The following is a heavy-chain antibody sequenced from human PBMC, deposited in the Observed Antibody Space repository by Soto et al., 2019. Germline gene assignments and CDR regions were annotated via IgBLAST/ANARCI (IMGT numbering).Heavy chain of an antibody. Sequence: PGESLKISCKGSGYSFTTYWISWVRQMPGKGLEWMGRIDPSDSYTNYSPSFQGHVTISADKSIGTAYLQWSSLKASDTAMYYCARLPHSSSWYSYYYGMDVWGQGTTVTVSS. V-gene: IGHV5-10-1*01. CDR1: GYSFTTYW. CDR3: ARLPHSSSWYSYYYGMDV. J-gene: IGHJ6*02. CDR2: IDPSDSYT. D-gene: IGHD6-13*01.